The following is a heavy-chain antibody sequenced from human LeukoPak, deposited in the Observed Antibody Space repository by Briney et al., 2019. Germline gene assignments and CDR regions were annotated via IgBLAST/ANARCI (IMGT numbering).Heavy chain of an antibody. Sequence: PGGSLRLSCAASGFTFTNFEMNWGRQAPGKGLEWVSYISYSGSTTSYADSVKGRFTISRDNAKNSLYLQMNSLRAEDTAVYYCARAGPPAFDPRGQGTLVTVSS. V-gene: IGHV3-48*03. J-gene: IGHJ5*02. CDR1: GFTFTNFE. CDR3: ARAGPPAFDP. CDR2: ISYSGSTT.